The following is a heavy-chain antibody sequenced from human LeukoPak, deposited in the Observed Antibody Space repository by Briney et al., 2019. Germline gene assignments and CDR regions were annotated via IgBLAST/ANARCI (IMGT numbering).Heavy chain of an antibody. Sequence: PGGSLRLSCAASGFTFSNFWMSWVRQAPGKGLEWVANIEQYGSEKYYVDSVKGRFTISRDNAKNSLYLQMNSLRAEDTAVYYCARATRVIGGNTFHYWGQGTLVTVSS. CDR1: GFTFSNFW. D-gene: IGHD3-3*01. J-gene: IGHJ4*02. V-gene: IGHV3-7*04. CDR2: IEQYGSEK. CDR3: ARATRVIGGNTFHY.